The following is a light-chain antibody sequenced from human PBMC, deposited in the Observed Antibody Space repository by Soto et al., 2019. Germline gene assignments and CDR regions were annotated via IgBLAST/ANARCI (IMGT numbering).Light chain of an antibody. J-gene: IGLJ2*01. Sequence: QSALTQPPSASGSPGQSVTISCTGTSSDVGGYNYVSWYQQYPGKAPKVMIYEVSKRPSWVPDRFSGSKSGNTASLTVSGLQDEDEDDYYCSSYAGSNNLVFGGGTKLTVL. V-gene: IGLV2-8*01. CDR3: SSYAGSNNLV. CDR1: SSDVGGYNY. CDR2: EVS.